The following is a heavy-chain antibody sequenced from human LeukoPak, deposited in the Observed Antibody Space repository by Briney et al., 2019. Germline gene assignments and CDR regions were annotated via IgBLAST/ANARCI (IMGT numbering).Heavy chain of an antibody. J-gene: IGHJ4*02. CDR1: GFTFDDYA. CDR2: ISGDGGST. Sequence: GGSLRLSCAASGFTFDDYAMHWVRQAPGKGLEWVSLISGDGGSTYYADSVKGRFTISRDNSKNSLYLQMNSLRTEDTASYYCAKDMSQYCSGGSCYSIDYWGQGTLVTVSS. CDR3: AKDMSQYCSGGSCYSIDY. V-gene: IGHV3-43*02. D-gene: IGHD2-15*01.